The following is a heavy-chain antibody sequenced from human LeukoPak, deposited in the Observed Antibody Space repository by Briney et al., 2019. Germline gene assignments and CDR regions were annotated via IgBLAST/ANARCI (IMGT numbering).Heavy chain of an antibody. D-gene: IGHD2-21*02. J-gene: IGHJ4*02. CDR2: IYPGDSDT. CDR1: GYSFTSYW. CDR3: AGLAYCGGDCYSPSTFDY. Sequence: GESLKISCKGSGYSFTSYWIGWVRQMPGKGLEWMGIIYPGDSDTRYSPSFQGQVTISADKSISTAYLQWSSLKASDTAMYYCAGLAYCGGDCYSPSTFDYWGQGTLVTVSS. V-gene: IGHV5-51*01.